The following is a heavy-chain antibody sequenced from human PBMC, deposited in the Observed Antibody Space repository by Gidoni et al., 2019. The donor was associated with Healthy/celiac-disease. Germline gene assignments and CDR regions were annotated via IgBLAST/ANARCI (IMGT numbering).Heavy chain of an antibody. J-gene: IGHJ2*01. CDR1: GFTFSSYS. CDR3: ARDTSLEYQLLVRGYFDL. Sequence: EVQLVESGGGLVKPGGSLRLSCASSGFTFSSYSMNWVRQAPGKGLEWVSSISSSSSYIYYADSVKGRFTIYRDNAKNSLYLQMNSLRAEDTAVYYCARDTSLEYQLLVRGYFDLWGRGTLVTVSS. CDR2: ISSSSSYI. D-gene: IGHD2-2*01. V-gene: IGHV3-21*01.